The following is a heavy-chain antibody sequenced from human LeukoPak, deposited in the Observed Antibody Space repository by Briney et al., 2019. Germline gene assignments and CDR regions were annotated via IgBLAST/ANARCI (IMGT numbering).Heavy chain of an antibody. D-gene: IGHD3-22*01. Sequence: SETLSLTCAVYGGSFSGYYWSWIRQPPGKGLEWIGEINHSGSTNYNPSLKSRVTTSVDTSKNQFSLKLSSVTAADTAVYYCARRLRHGYYDSSGHFDYWGQGTLVTVSS. J-gene: IGHJ4*02. CDR2: INHSGST. CDR1: GGSFSGYY. CDR3: ARRLRHGYYDSSGHFDY. V-gene: IGHV4-34*01.